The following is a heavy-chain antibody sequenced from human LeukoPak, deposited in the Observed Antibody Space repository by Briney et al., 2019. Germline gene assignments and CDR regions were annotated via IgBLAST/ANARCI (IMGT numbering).Heavy chain of an antibody. CDR1: GFTSSSYE. V-gene: IGHV3-48*03. CDR2: ISSTGSTI. D-gene: IGHD3-9*01. CDR3: ARLASDILTS. J-gene: IGHJ5*02. Sequence: PGGSLRLSCAASGFTSSSYEINWVRQAPGKGLEWVAYISSTGSTIYYADSVKGRFTISRDNAKNSVYLQLNTLRAEDTAVYYCARLASDILTSWGQGTLVTVSS.